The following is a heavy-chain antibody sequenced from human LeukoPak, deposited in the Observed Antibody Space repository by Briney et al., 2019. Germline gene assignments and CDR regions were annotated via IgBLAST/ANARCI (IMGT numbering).Heavy chain of an antibody. CDR3: ARYGDYSFDY. V-gene: IGHV3-48*03. CDR1: GFTFNSYE. D-gene: IGHD4-17*01. Sequence: GGSLRLSCAAYGFTFNSYEMNWVRQAPGKGLEWLSYIGSSGATRYYADSVEGRFTVSRDNAKNSLYLQMNSLRAEDTAVYYCARYGDYSFDYWGQGTLVTVSS. J-gene: IGHJ4*02. CDR2: IGSSGATR.